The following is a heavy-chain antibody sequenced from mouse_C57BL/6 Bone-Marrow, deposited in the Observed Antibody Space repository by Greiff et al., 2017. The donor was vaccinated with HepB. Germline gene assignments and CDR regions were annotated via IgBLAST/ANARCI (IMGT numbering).Heavy chain of an antibody. CDR3: AVYGNDDD. V-gene: IGHV1-82*01. CDR2: IYPGDGDT. D-gene: IGHD2-2*01. J-gene: IGHJ2*01. Sequence: QVQLQQSGPELVKPGASVKISCKASGYAFSSSWMNWVKQRPGKGLEWIGRIYPGDGDTNYNGKFKGKATLTADKSSSTAYMQLSSLTSEESAVYFCAVYGNDDDWGQGTTLTVSS. CDR1: GYAFSSSW.